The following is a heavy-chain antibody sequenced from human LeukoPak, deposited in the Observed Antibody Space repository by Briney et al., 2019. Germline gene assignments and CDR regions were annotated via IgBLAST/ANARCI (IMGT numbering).Heavy chain of an antibody. J-gene: IGHJ3*02. CDR1: GGSINSYY. D-gene: IGHD3-22*01. V-gene: IGHV4-59*08. CDR3: ARGPYSYDSSGAFDI. Sequence: SETLSLTCTVSGGSINSYYWSWIRQPPGKGLEWIGFIYYSGTTNYNPSLKSRVTISVDTSKNQFSLKLSSVTAADTAVYFCARGPYSYDSSGAFDIWGQGTMVTVSS. CDR2: IYYSGTT.